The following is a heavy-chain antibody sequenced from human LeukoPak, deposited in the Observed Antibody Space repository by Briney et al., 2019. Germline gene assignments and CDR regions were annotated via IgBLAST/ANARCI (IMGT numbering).Heavy chain of an antibody. J-gene: IGHJ5*02. V-gene: IGHV1-8*01. D-gene: IGHD2-2*02. Sequence: ASVKVSCKASGYTFTSYDINWVRQATGQGLEWMGWMNPNSGNTGYAQKFQGRVTMTRNTSISTAYKELSSLRSEDTAVYYCARGLYCSSTSCYTSYWFDPWGQGTLVTVSS. CDR1: GYTFTSYD. CDR2: MNPNSGNT. CDR3: ARGLYCSSTSCYTSYWFDP.